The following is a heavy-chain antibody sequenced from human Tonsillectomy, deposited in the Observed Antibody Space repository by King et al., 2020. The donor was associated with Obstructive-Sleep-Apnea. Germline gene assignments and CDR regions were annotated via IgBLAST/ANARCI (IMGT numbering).Heavy chain of an antibody. J-gene: IGHJ4*02. CDR1: GLNFSTYA. D-gene: IGHD3-10*01. Sequence: VQLVESGGGVVRPGRSLRLSCGASGLNFSTYAMHWVRQAPGKGLEWVAFISDDGTNKYYADSVKGRFTISRDNSKNTVSLQMNGLRTDDTAVYYCAREDNYGSGNYYKSFDSWGQGTLVTVSS. V-gene: IGHV3-30*04. CDR3: AREDNYGSGNYYKSFDS. CDR2: ISDDGTNK.